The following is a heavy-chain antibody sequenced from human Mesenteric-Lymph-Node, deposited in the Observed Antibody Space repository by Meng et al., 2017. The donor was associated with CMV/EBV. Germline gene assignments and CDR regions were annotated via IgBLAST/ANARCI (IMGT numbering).Heavy chain of an antibody. Sequence: ASVKVSCKASGYPFNNYFVHWVRQAPGQGLEWMGMINPSGGGTNYAQKFQGRVTMASDTSTTTVYMELSSLRSEDTALYYCAREYYGSGSYYNGQYFYLWGQGTLVTVSS. V-gene: IGHV1-46*02. J-gene: IGHJ1*01. CDR1: GYPFNNYF. D-gene: IGHD3-10*01. CDR2: INPSGGGT. CDR3: AREYYGSGSYYNGQYFYL.